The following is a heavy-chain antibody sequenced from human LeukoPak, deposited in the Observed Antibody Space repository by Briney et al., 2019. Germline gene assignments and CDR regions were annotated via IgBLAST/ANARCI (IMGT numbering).Heavy chain of an antibody. CDR2: INQDGSEK. V-gene: IGHV3-7*04. Sequence: GGSLRLSCAASGFTFNKYWMTLVRQAPGKGLEWVANINQDGSEKYYVDSVKGRFTISRDNTKNSLYLQMNSLRAEDTAVYHCARGSTVTPHPIPFDYWGQGTLVTVSS. CDR1: GFTFNKYW. CDR3: ARGSTVTPHPIPFDY. J-gene: IGHJ4*02. D-gene: IGHD4-17*01.